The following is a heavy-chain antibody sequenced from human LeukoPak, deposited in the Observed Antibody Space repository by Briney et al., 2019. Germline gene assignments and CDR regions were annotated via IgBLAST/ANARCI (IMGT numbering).Heavy chain of an antibody. D-gene: IGHD1-26*01. CDR2: IKQDGSEK. Sequence: GGPLRLSCAASGFTFSSYRMSWVCQAPGKGLEWVANIKQDGSEKYYVDSVKGRFTISRDNAKNTLYLQMNSLRAEDTAVYYCAREVVGATGFDYWGQGTLVTVSS. CDR1: GFTFSSYR. CDR3: AREVVGATGFDY. V-gene: IGHV3-7*01. J-gene: IGHJ4*02.